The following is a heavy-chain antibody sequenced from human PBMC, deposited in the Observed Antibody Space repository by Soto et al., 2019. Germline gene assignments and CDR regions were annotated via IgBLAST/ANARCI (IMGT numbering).Heavy chain of an antibody. V-gene: IGHV3-21*01. J-gene: IGHJ3*02. Sequence: GGSLRLSCAASGFTFSSYSMNWVRQAPGKGLEWVSSISSSSSYIYYADAVKGRFTISRDNAKNSLYLQMNSLRVEDTAVYYCARDRLGVACRAARDSRAFYIWGQGTMVTVSS. CDR3: ARDRLGVACRAARDSRAFYI. D-gene: IGHD2-8*02. CDR1: GFTFSSYS. CDR2: ISSSSSYI.